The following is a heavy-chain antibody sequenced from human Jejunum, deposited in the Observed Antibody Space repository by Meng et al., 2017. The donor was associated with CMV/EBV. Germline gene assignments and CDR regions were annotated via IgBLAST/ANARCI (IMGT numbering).Heavy chain of an antibody. Sequence: LTSSPVGVGWVRQPTGQALEWIAFIYWDDDKRYNPSLKNRLTITKDAPRNQVVLTMTNMDPADTATYHCVHRKDYSGNWNGGSADFWGQGALVTVSS. CDR2: IYWDDDK. D-gene: IGHD1-1*01. V-gene: IGHV2-5*02. J-gene: IGHJ4*02. CDR1: LTSSPVG. CDR3: VHRKDYSGNWNGGSADF.